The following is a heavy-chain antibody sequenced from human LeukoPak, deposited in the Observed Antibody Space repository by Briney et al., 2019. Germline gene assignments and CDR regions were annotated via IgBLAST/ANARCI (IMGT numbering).Heavy chain of an antibody. D-gene: IGHD2-2*01. CDR2: IKQDGSEE. CDR3: ARGYCSSTSCYHFDY. Sequence: PGGSLRLSCAASGFTFSSYWMSWVRQAPGKGLEWVANIKQDGSEEYYVDSVKGRFTISRDNAKNSLYLQMNSLRAEDTAVYYCARGYCSSTSCYHFDYWGQGTLVTVSS. V-gene: IGHV3-7*04. J-gene: IGHJ4*02. CDR1: GFTFSSYW.